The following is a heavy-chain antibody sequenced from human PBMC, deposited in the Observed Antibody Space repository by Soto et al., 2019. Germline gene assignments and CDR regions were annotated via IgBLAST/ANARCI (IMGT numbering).Heavy chain of an antibody. D-gene: IGHD3-22*01. CDR2: VYYSGST. CDR1: DGSISSGSYY. J-gene: IGHJ4*02. V-gene: IGHV4-39*07. Sequence: PSETLSLTCSVSDGSISSGSYYWGWLRQPPGKGLEWIGSVYYSGSTYYNPSLKSRVTISVDSSKNQFSLKLDSVTAADTAVYYCARLGGYYQAFDSWGQGTLVTVSS. CDR3: ARLGGYYQAFDS.